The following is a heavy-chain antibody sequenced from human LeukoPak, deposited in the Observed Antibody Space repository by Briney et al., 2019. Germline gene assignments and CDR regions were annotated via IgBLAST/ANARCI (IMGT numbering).Heavy chain of an antibody. Sequence: GGSLRLSCAASGFTFSSYSMNWVRQAPGKGLGWVSSISSSSSYIYYADSVKGRFTISRDNAKNSLYLQMNSLRAEDTAVYYCARASNWGSGDAFDLWGQGTMVTVSS. V-gene: IGHV3-21*01. CDR3: ARASNWGSGDAFDL. D-gene: IGHD7-27*01. CDR1: GFTFSSYS. CDR2: ISSSSSYI. J-gene: IGHJ3*01.